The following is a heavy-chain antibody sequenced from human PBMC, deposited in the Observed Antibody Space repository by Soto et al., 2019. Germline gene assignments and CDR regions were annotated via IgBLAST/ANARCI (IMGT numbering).Heavy chain of an antibody. CDR2: IIPVFGKA. CDR3: ARDGNIYDSSAYYYVY. J-gene: IGHJ4*02. CDR1: GGTFSRYA. D-gene: IGHD3-22*01. Sequence: GASVKVSCKACGGTFSRYAINWLGQAAGQGREWMGGIIPVFGKANYAQKFQGRVTITADESTTTGYMELRSLTSEDTAVYYCARDGNIYDSSAYYYVYWGQGPLVTVSS. V-gene: IGHV1-69*13.